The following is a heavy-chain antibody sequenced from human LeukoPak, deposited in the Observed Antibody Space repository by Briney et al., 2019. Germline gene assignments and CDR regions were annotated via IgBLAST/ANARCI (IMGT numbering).Heavy chain of an antibody. CDR2: IYHSGST. D-gene: IGHD5-24*01. Sequence: SETLSLTCSVSGYSISSGYYWGWIRQPPGQGLEWIGSIYHSGSTYYNPSLKSRVTISVDTSKNQFSLKLSSVTAADTAVYYCARDLRWLQFPRFDPWGQGTLVTVSS. CDR3: ARDLRWLQFPRFDP. J-gene: IGHJ5*02. V-gene: IGHV4-38-2*02. CDR1: GYSISSGYY.